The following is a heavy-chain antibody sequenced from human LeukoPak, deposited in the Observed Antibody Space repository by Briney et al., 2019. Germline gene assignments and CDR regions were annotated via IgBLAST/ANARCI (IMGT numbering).Heavy chain of an antibody. D-gene: IGHD4-17*01. V-gene: IGHV4-59*01. CDR2: IYYSGST. J-gene: IGHJ4*02. Sequence: SETLSLTCAAYGGSFSGYYWSWIRQPPGKGLEWIGYIYYSGSTNYNPSLKSRVTISVDTSKNQFSLKLSSVTAADTAVYYCARARDYGDSYFDYWGQGTLVTVSS. CDR3: ARARDYGDSYFDY. CDR1: GGSFSGYY.